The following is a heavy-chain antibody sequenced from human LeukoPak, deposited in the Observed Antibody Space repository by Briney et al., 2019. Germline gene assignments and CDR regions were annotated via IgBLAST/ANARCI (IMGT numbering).Heavy chain of an antibody. CDR1: AFTFSSYS. V-gene: IGHV3-23*01. CDR2: ISGSAGSA. J-gene: IGHJ4*02. D-gene: IGHD6-13*01. Sequence: HSGGSLRLSCAASAFTFSSYSMNWVRQAPGKGLEWVSSISGSAGSAYYADSVKGRFSISRDNSKNTLYLQMNSLRADDTAVYYCGGSRSFFWGQGTLVTVSS. CDR3: GGSRSFF.